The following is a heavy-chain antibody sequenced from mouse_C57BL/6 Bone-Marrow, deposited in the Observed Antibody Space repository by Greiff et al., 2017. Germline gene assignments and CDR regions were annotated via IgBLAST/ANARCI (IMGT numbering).Heavy chain of an antibody. J-gene: IGHJ1*03. V-gene: IGHV1-39*01. D-gene: IGHD1-1*01. CDR3: ARPISTVVAPYFDV. Sequence: VQLQQSGPELVKPGASVKISCKASGYSFTDYNMNWVKQSNGKSLEWIGVINPNYGTTSYNQKFKGKATLTVDQSSSTADMQLNSLTSEDTAVYYCARPISTVVAPYFDVWGTGTTVTVSS. CDR1: GYSFTDYN. CDR2: INPNYGTT.